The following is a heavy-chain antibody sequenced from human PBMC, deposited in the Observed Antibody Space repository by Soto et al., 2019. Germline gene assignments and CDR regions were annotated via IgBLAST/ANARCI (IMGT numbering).Heavy chain of an antibody. J-gene: IGHJ1*01. V-gene: IGHV1-69*01. Sequence: QVQLVQSGAEVKKPGSSVKVSCKASGGTFSSYAISWVRQAPGQGLEWMGGIIPIFGTANYAQKFQGRVTITADESTSKAYMELRSLRSEDTAVYYCARAPHPAGCTNGVCYQATEYFQHWGQGTLVTVSS. CDR3: ARAPHPAGCTNGVCYQATEYFQH. D-gene: IGHD2-8*01. CDR2: IIPIFGTA. CDR1: GGTFSSYA.